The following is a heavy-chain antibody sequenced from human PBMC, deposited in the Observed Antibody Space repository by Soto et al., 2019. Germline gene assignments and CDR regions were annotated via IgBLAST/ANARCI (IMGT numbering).Heavy chain of an antibody. CDR1: GLPLGHAW. D-gene: IGHD3-3*01. J-gene: IGHJ4*02. V-gene: IGHV3-15*01. CDR3: STALRFLEWSYY. CDR2: IKSKIEGGTA. Sequence: GRSTLLSSVASGLPLGHAWLPRFRQATGNVLEWVALIKSKIEGGTAYYAAPVKGRFTISRDDSKNTLYLQMNSLKTDDTAVYYCSTALRFLEWSYYWGQGILVTVYS.